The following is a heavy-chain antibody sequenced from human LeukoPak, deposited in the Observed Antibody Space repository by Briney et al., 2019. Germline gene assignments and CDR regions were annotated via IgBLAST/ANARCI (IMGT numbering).Heavy chain of an antibody. CDR3: ARGPAARRFAFDI. J-gene: IGHJ3*02. Sequence: RLTMSVDKSKNQFSLKLSSVTAADTAVYYCARGPAARRFAFDIWGQGTMVTVSS. V-gene: IGHV4-30-2*01. D-gene: IGHD6-6*01.